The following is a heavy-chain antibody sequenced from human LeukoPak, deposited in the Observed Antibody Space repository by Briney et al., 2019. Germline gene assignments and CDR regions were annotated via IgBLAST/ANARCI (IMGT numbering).Heavy chain of an antibody. J-gene: IGHJ4*02. CDR3: ARDRHGVATIGDFDY. Sequence: GGSLRLSCAASGFTFSSYGMNWVRQAPGKGLEWVSSISSSSSYIYYADSVKGRFTISRDNAKNSLYLQMNSLRAEDTAVYYCARDRHGVATIGDFDYWGQGTLVTVSS. CDR2: ISSSSSYI. CDR1: GFTFSSYG. V-gene: IGHV3-21*01. D-gene: IGHD5-12*01.